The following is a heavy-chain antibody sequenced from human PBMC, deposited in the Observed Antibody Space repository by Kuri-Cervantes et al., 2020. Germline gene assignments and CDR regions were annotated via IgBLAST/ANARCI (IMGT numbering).Heavy chain of an antibody. V-gene: IGHV3-30-3*01. J-gene: IGHJ4*02. CDR3: ARHVLRYFHTDY. Sequence: GESLKISCAASGFTFSSYAMHWVRQAPGKGLEWVAVISYDGSNKYYADSVKGRFTISRDNSKNTLYLQMNSLRAEDTAVYYCARHVLRYFHTDYWGQGTLVTVSS. CDR2: ISYDGSNK. CDR1: GFTFSSYA. D-gene: IGHD3-9*01.